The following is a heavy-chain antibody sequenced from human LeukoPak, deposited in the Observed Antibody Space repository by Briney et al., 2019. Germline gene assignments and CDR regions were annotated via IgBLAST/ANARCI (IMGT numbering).Heavy chain of an antibody. Sequence: ASVKVSCKASGGTFSSYAISWVRQAPGQGLEWMGGIIPIFGTANYAQKFQGRVTTTTDESTSTAYMELSSLRSEDTAVYYCAREGGDCSSTSCYPYNWFDPWGQGTLVTVSS. D-gene: IGHD2-2*01. CDR3: AREGGDCSSTSCYPYNWFDP. J-gene: IGHJ5*02. V-gene: IGHV1-69*05. CDR1: GGTFSSYA. CDR2: IIPIFGTA.